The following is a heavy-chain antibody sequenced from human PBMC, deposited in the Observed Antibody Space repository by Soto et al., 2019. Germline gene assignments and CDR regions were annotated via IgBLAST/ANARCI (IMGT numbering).Heavy chain of an antibody. D-gene: IGHD2-21*01. CDR1: GDTFSSYA. CDR3: ARRRYCGYDCYHKHYYGMDV. Sequence: QVQLVQSGAELKKTGSSVKVSCRASGDTFSSYAVNWVRQAPGRGLKWMGRLITVLGTTDYAQNFKGRLTITAEKSTKTVYMELSSLRSEDTAVYYCARRRYCGYDCYHKHYYGMDVWGQGTTVTVAS. CDR2: LITVLGTT. J-gene: IGHJ6*02. V-gene: IGHV1-69*08.